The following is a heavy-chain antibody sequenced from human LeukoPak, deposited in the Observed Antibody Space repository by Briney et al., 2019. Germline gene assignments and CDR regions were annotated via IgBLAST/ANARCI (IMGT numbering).Heavy chain of an antibody. CDR3: ARDVIYGGYLGY. V-gene: IGHV4-59*01. CDR1: GFTFDDYA. Sequence: GSLRLSCAASGFTFDDYAMHWIRQPPGKGLEWIGYIYYSGSTNYNPSLKSRVTISVDTSKNQFSLKLSSVTAADTAVYYCARDVIYGGYLGYWGQGTLVTVSS. CDR2: IYYSGST. J-gene: IGHJ4*02. D-gene: IGHD5-12*01.